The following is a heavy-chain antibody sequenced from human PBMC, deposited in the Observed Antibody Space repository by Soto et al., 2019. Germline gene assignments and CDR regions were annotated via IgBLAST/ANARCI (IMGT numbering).Heavy chain of an antibody. CDR1: GFTFSSYD. Sequence: PGGSLRLSCAASGFTFSSYDMSWVRQAPGKGLEWVSAISGSGGSTYYADSVKGRFTISRDNSKNTLYLQMNSLRAEDTAVYYCARETYGDYVGYFDPWGQGTLVTVSS. CDR3: ARETYGDYVGYFDP. CDR2: ISGSGGST. J-gene: IGHJ5*02. D-gene: IGHD4-17*01. V-gene: IGHV3-23*01.